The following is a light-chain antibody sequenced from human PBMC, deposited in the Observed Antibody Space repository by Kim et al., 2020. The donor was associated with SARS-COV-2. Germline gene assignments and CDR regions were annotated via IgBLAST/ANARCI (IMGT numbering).Light chain of an antibody. J-gene: IGKJ2*01. CDR1: QTIFNRY. CDR3: QQHGGSPPYT. CDR2: GGS. V-gene: IGKV3-20*01. Sequence: SPGDRAILPRRASQTIFNRYLAWYQHKPGQAPRLLIYGGSSRPTGVPDRFSGSGSGTDFTLTISRLEPDDSAVYYCQQHGGSPPYTFGLGTKLEI.